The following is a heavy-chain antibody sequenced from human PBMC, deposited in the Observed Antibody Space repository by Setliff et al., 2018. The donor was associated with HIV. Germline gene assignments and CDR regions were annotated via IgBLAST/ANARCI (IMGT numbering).Heavy chain of an antibody. CDR3: AHKGPDALREDFDY. D-gene: IGHD2-8*01. CDR2: IYWDDDK. J-gene: IGHJ4*02. CDR1: GFSLNTPGVG. Sequence: SGPTLVNPTQTLTPTCTFSGFSLNTPGVGVGWSRQPPGKALEWLALIYWDDDKRYNSSLRTRLTITEDTSKNQVVLIMTNMDPLDTATYFCAHKGPDALREDFDYWGQGTLVTVSS. V-gene: IGHV2-5*02.